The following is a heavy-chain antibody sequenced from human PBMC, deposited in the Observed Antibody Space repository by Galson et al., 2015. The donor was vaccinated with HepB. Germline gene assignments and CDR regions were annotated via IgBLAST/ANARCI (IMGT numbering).Heavy chain of an antibody. D-gene: IGHD2-21*01. Sequence: SVKVSCKASGYTFTTYAIHWVRQAPGQSLEWMGWMNAGNGNTEYSQKFLNRVTITRDTSASTVYLELNTLGFEDTAVYFCARDRIPDPFFDYWGQGTLVTVSS. CDR1: GYTFTTYA. CDR2: MNAGNGNT. J-gene: IGHJ4*02. CDR3: ARDRIPDPFFDY. V-gene: IGHV1-3*01.